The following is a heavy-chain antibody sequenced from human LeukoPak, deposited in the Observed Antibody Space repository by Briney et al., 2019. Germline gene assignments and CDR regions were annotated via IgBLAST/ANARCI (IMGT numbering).Heavy chain of an antibody. CDR1: GGSTSSSSYY. J-gene: IGHJ4*02. CDR2: IYYSGST. CDR3: ARTDTAMILDY. D-gene: IGHD5-18*01. V-gene: IGHV4-61*01. Sequence: SETLSLTCTVSGGSTSSSSYYWSWIRQPPGKGLEWIGYIYYSGSTNYNPSLKSRVTISVDTSKNQFSLKLSSVTAADTAVYYCARTDTAMILDYWGQGTLVTVSS.